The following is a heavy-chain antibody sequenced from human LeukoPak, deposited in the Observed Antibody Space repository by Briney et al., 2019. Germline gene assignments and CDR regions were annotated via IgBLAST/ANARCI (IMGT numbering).Heavy chain of an antibody. CDR1: GFTVSSNY. J-gene: IGHJ4*02. V-gene: IGHV3-53*01. CDR3: ARDQRFGGVSPVFDY. Sequence: GGSLRLSCAASGFTVSSNYMSWVRQAPGKRLEWVSVIYSGGSTYYADSVKGRFTISRDNSKNTLYLQMNSVRAEDTAVYYCARDQRFGGVSPVFDYWGQGTLVTVSS. CDR2: IYSGGST. D-gene: IGHD3-16*01.